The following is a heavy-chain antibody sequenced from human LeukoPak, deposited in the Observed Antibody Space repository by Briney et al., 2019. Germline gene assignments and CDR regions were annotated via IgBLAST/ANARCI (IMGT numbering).Heavy chain of an antibody. CDR1: GYIFTGYY. CDR2: MNPNSGNT. V-gene: IGHV1-8*01. J-gene: IGHJ3*02. CDR3: ARVKSGSADDAFDI. D-gene: IGHD1-26*01. Sequence: ASVKVSCKASGYIFTGYYMHWVRQAPGQGLEWMGWMNPNSGNTGYAQKFQGRVTITRNTSISTAYMELSSLRSEDTAVYYCARVKSGSADDAFDIWGQGTMVTVSS.